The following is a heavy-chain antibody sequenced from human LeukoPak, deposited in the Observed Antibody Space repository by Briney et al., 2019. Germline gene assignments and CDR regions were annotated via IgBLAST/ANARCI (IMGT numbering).Heavy chain of an antibody. D-gene: IGHD2-2*01. CDR3: ARVNVAVVPSSNFDY. V-gene: IGHV4-39*01. J-gene: IGHJ4*02. CDR2: INYRGTT. Sequence: SETLSLTCIVSGGSTSSNVYYWGWIRQPPGKGLEWIGSINYRGTTYYNPSLRSRVTMSVDTSKNQFSLKLTSVTAADTAVYYCARVNVAVVPSSNFDYWGQGALVTVPS. CDR1: GGSTSSNVYY.